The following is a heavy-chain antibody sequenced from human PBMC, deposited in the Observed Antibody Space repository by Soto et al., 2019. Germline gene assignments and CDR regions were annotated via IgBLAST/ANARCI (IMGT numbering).Heavy chain of an antibody. V-gene: IGHV1-2*02. CDR1: GYKFTAYY. CDR3: ARDRPPDS. D-gene: IGHD6-6*01. CDR2: INPNTGDT. Sequence: ASAKVSCKASGYKFTAYYMHWVRQAPGQGLEWMGWINPNTGDTNYAQNFQGRVTMTRDTSITTAFMELSSLRSDDTAVYYCARDRPPDSWGQGTMVTVYS. J-gene: IGHJ4*02.